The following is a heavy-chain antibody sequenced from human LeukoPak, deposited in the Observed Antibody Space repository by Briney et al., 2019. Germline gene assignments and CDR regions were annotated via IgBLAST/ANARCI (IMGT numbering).Heavy chain of an antibody. CDR1: GGSISSGDSF. Sequence: PSQTLSLTCTVSGGSISSGDSFWSWIRQPPGKGLEWIGYIHYSGSTYYNPSLESRVTMSLDTSKNQFSLKLNSVTAADTAVYYCARGLTRYWHFDLWGRGTLVTVSS. J-gene: IGHJ2*01. CDR3: ARGLTRYWHFDL. V-gene: IGHV4-30-4*08. CDR2: IHYSGST.